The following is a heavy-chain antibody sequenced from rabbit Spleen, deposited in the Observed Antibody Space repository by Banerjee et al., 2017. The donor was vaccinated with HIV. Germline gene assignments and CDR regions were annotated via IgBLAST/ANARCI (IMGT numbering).Heavy chain of an antibody. J-gene: IGHJ4*01. CDR3: ARDAGRSDYIEGVFNL. CDR1: GFTLSSGYD. CDR2: FYTGNSKT. Sequence: QEQLEESAGGLVQPGGSLKLSCKASGFTLSSGYDMCWVRQAPGKGLEWIACFYTGNSKTYYASWAKGRFTISKTASATVTLQMTSLAVAGTATYFCARDAGRSDYIEGVFNLWGQGTLVTVS. V-gene: IGHV1S45*01. D-gene: IGHD8-1*01.